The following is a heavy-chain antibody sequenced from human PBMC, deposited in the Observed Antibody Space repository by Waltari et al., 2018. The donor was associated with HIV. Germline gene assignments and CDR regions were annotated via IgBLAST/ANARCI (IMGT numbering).Heavy chain of an antibody. V-gene: IGHV3-23*01. CDR2: ISGGGEST. CDR3: ANSLGRIVDY. D-gene: IGHD2-15*01. J-gene: IGHJ4*02. CDR1: GLTSRSYP. Sequence: EVHMLESGGCLVQSGGSVRVFSAASGLTSRSYPMRWVRQAPGKGLEWVSGISGGGESTYYADSVKGRFTISRDNSKSTLYLQMNSLRAEDTAVYYCANSLGRIVDYWGQGTLVTVSS.